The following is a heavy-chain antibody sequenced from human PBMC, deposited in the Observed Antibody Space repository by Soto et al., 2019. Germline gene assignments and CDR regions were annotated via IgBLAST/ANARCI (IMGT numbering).Heavy chain of an antibody. D-gene: IGHD6-19*01. CDR2: IIPILGIT. CDR1: GGTFSSYT. J-gene: IGHJ5*02. V-gene: IGHV1-69*02. CDR3: ARANTGYSSGSEYNWFDP. Sequence: SVKVSCKASGGTFSSYTISWVRQAPGQGLEWMGRIIPILGITNYAQKFQGRVTMTGDTSTSTAYMELSSLRSEDTAVYYCARANTGYSSGSEYNWFDPWGQGTLVTVSS.